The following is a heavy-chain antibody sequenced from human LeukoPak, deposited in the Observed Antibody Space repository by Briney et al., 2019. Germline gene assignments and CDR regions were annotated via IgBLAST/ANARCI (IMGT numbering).Heavy chain of an antibody. J-gene: IGHJ4*02. V-gene: IGHV3-30-3*01. CDR1: GFTFSTYA. CDR3: ARALDEGARFDY. Sequence: GGSLRLSCTASGFTFSTYAMHWVRQAPGKGLEWVAVISYDGSNKYYADSVKGRFTISRDNSKNTLYLQLNSLRAEDTAVYYCARALDEGARFDYWGQGTLVTVSS. CDR2: ISYDGSNK.